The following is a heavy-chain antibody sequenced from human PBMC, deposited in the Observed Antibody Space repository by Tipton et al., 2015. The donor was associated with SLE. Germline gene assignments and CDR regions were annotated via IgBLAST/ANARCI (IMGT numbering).Heavy chain of an antibody. Sequence: GLVKPSETLSLTCTVSGGSISSYYWSWIRQPPGKGLEWIGYIYYSGSTNYNPSLKSRVTISVDTSKNQFSLKLSSVTAADTAVYYCASPSRGIAVAWGDDAFDIWGQGTMVTVSS. CDR2: IYYSGST. D-gene: IGHD6-19*01. V-gene: IGHV4-59*08. CDR3: ASPSRGIAVAWGDDAFDI. J-gene: IGHJ3*02. CDR1: GGSISSYY.